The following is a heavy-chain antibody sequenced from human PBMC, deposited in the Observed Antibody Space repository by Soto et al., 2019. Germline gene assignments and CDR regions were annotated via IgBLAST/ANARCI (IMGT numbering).Heavy chain of an antibody. Sequence: GGSLRLSCAASGFTFSSYSMNWVRQAPGKGLEWVSVISGSGGSTYYTDSVKGRFTISRDNSKNTVFLQMNSLRAEDTALYYCARDTFPWPRFDYWGQGTLVPVSS. CDR1: GFTFSSYS. V-gene: IGHV3-23*01. D-gene: IGHD2-21*01. CDR2: ISGSGGST. J-gene: IGHJ4*02. CDR3: ARDTFPWPRFDY.